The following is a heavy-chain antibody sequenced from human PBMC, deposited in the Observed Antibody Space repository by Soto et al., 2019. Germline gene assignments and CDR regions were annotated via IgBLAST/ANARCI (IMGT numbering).Heavy chain of an antibody. CDR2: INPSGGSI. CDR3: AKDDAATPAPPYNWFDP. V-gene: IGHV1-46*01. Sequence: ASVKVSCKASGYAFTNYYLHWVRQAPGQGLEWMGIINPSGGSISYAQKFQGRVTMTRDTSTSTVYMELRGLRSEDTAVYYCAKDDAATPAPPYNWFDPWGQGTLVTVSS. CDR1: GYAFTNYY. D-gene: IGHD2-15*01. J-gene: IGHJ5*02.